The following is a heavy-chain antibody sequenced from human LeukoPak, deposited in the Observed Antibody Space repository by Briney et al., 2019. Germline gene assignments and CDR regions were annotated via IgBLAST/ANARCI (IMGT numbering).Heavy chain of an antibody. CDR1: GFTVSSNY. V-gene: IGHV3-53*04. Sequence: PGGSLRLSCEASGFTVSSNYMSWVRQAPGKGLEWVSAIYSGGTTYYADSVKGRFTISRHNSKNTLYLQMNSLRAEDTAVYYCAIGLVDSFHAFDIWGQGTMVTVSS. J-gene: IGHJ3*02. CDR2: IYSGGTT. D-gene: IGHD3-22*01. CDR3: AIGLVDSFHAFDI.